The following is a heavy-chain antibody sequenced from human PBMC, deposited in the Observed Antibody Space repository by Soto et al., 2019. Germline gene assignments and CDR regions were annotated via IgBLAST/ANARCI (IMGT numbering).Heavy chain of an antibody. D-gene: IGHD2-15*01. CDR3: ARHVDIVVVVAATRKYYFDY. J-gene: IGHJ4*02. CDR1: GGSISSSSYY. Sequence: QLQLQESGPGLVKPSETLSLTCTVSGGSISSSSYYWGWIRQPPGKGREWIGSLYYSGSTYYNPSLKSRVTVSVDTSKNQFSLKLSSVTAADTAVYYCARHVDIVVVVAATRKYYFDYWGQGTLVTVSS. V-gene: IGHV4-39*01. CDR2: LYYSGST.